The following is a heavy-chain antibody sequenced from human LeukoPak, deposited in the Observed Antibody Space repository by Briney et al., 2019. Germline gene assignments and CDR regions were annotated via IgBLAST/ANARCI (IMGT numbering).Heavy chain of an antibody. V-gene: IGHV3-30*02. Sequence: GGSLRLSCAASGLIVSNYGMHWVRQAPGERLEWVAFIQSAGSKTYYADSVRGRFTISRDTTKNTLYLQMNSLRGGDTAVYYCAKGTDYGFEYWGQGALVTVSS. J-gene: IGHJ4*02. CDR2: IQSAGSKT. CDR3: AKGTDYGFEY. D-gene: IGHD4/OR15-4a*01. CDR1: GLIVSNYG.